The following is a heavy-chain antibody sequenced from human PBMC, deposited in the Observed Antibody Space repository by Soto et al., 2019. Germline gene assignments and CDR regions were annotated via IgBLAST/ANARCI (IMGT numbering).Heavy chain of an antibody. V-gene: IGHV5-51*01. Sequence: DSLKISCMCSGYSFTSYWIGWVRQMPGKGLEWVGVIYPGDSDTRYSPSFQGQVTISADKSISTAYLQWSSLKASDTAMYYCARRVAVTTYYFDYWGQGTLVTVSS. J-gene: IGHJ4*02. CDR2: IYPGDSDT. D-gene: IGHD2-15*01. CDR1: GYSFTSYW. CDR3: ARRVAVTTYYFDY.